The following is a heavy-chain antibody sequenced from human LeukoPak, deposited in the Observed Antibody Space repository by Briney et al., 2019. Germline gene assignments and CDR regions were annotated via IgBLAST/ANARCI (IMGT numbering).Heavy chain of an antibody. Sequence: EASVKVSCKASGGTFSRYAISWVRQAPGQGLEWMGRIIPILGIANYAQKFQGRVTITADKSTSTAYMELSSLRSEDTAVYYCARDSPNSSGYPPEGPWGQGTLVTVSS. CDR1: GGTFSRYA. D-gene: IGHD3-22*01. V-gene: IGHV1-69*04. J-gene: IGHJ5*02. CDR2: IIPILGIA. CDR3: ARDSPNSSGYPPEGP.